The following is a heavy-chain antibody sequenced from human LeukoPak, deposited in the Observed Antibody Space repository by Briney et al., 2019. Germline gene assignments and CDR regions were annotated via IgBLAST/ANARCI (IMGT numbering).Heavy chain of an antibody. Sequence: PGGSLRLSCAASGFTFSSYEMNWVREAPGKGLEWVAFIRYDGSNKYYADSVKGRFTISRDNSKNTLYLQMNSLRAEDTAMYYCANGPHYNILTGFYKVRSHLDYWGQGTLVTVSS. CDR3: ANGPHYNILTGFYKVRSHLDY. D-gene: IGHD3-9*01. CDR1: GFTFSSYE. V-gene: IGHV3-30*02. CDR2: IRYDGSNK. J-gene: IGHJ4*02.